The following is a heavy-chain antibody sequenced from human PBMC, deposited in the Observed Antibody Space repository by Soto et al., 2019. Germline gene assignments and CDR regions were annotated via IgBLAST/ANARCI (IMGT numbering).Heavy chain of an antibody. Sequence: QVQRVQSGAEVKKPGASVKVSCKASGYTFTSYGISWVRQAPGQGLEWMGWISAYNGNTKYAQKLQGRVTMTTDTSPSTAYMELRSVRSDATALYYCAREPNYFDYWGQGTLVTVSS. CDR3: AREPNYFDY. J-gene: IGHJ4*02. V-gene: IGHV1-18*01. CDR1: GYTFTSYG. CDR2: ISAYNGNT.